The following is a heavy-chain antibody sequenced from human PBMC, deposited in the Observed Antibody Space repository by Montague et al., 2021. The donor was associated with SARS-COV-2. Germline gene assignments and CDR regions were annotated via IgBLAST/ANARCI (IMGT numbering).Heavy chain of an antibody. D-gene: IGHD3-3*01. CDR2: INHSGST. CDR3: ARGYQLRFLEWSSRQSTFDY. Sequence: SETLSLTCAVYGGSFSGYYWSWIRQPPGKGLEWIGEINHSGSTNYNPPFKSRVTISVDTSKNQFSLKLSSVTAADTAVYYCARGYQLRFLEWSSRQSTFDYWGQGTLVTVSS. J-gene: IGHJ4*02. CDR1: GGSFSGYY. V-gene: IGHV4-34*01.